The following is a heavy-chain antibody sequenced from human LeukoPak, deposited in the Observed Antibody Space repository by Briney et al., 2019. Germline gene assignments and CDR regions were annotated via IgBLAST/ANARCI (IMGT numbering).Heavy chain of an antibody. Sequence: GGSLRLSCAASGFTFSSYSMNWVRQAPGKGLEWVSSISSSSSYIYYADSVKGRFTISRDNAKNSLYLQMISLRAEDTAVYYCARGLRGGGSSSWYFDYWGQGTLVTVSS. J-gene: IGHJ4*02. CDR3: ARGLRGGGSSSWYFDY. CDR1: GFTFSSYS. CDR2: ISSSSSYI. D-gene: IGHD6-13*01. V-gene: IGHV3-21*01.